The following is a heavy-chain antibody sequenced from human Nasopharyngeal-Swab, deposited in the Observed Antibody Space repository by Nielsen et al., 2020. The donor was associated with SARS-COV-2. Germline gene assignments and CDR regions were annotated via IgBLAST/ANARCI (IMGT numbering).Heavy chain of an antibody. V-gene: IGHV4-39*01. D-gene: IGHD3-22*01. J-gene: IGHJ4*02. CDR1: GGSISDTNYY. Sequence: SETLSLTCIVSGGSISDTNYYWTRLRQPPGEGLDWIGSISYGGNTFYNPSPKSRVTLSVDMSRNQFSLRLSSVTAADTAVYYCARHSRVATVVEVTLFDYWGQGTLVTISS. CDR3: ARHSRVATVVEVTLFDY. CDR2: ISYGGNT.